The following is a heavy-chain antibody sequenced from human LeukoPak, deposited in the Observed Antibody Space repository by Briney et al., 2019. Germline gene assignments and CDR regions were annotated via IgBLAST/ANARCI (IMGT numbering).Heavy chain of an antibody. Sequence: GGSLRLSCAASGFNFNYYAMSWVRQAPGKGLEWVSGISDNEGRAHYTDSVKGRFTISRDRTKNTVYLQMHNLRADDTAVYFCARHDSFIPYWGQGTLVTVSS. CDR3: ARHDSFIPY. CDR2: ISDNEGRA. D-gene: IGHD5-18*01. V-gene: IGHV3-23*01. CDR1: GFNFNYYA. J-gene: IGHJ4*02.